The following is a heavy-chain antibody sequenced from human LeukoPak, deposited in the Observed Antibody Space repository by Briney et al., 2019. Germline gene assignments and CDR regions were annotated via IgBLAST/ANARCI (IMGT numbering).Heavy chain of an antibody. CDR3: ARDAPPADFWSGYYTSYYYYMDV. Sequence: ASVKVSCKASGYTFTGYYMHWVRQAPGQGLEWMGWINPNSGGTNYAQKLQGRVTMTTDTSTSTAYMELRSLRSDDTAVYYCARDAPPADFWSGYYTSYYYYMDVWGKGTTVTVSS. CDR1: GYTFTGYY. D-gene: IGHD3-3*01. J-gene: IGHJ6*03. V-gene: IGHV1-2*02. CDR2: INPNSGGT.